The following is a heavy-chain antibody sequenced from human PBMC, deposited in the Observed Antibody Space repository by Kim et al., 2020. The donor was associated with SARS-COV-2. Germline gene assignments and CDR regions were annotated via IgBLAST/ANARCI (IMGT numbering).Heavy chain of an antibody. J-gene: IGHJ6*02. D-gene: IGHD6-13*01. CDR3: ARTVRYSSSWYVYYYGMDV. Sequence: SRVTISVDTSKNQFSLKLSSVTAADTAVYYCARTVRYSSSWYVYYYGMDVWGQGTTVTVSS. V-gene: IGHV4-34*01.